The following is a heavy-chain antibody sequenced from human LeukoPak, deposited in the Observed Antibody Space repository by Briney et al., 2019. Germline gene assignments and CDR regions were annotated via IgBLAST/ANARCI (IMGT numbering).Heavy chain of an antibody. J-gene: IGHJ4*02. Sequence: GGSLRLSCAASGFTFSSYAMNWVRQAPGKGLEWVSGISGSGGSTDYADSVKGRFTISRDNSKNTLYLQMNSLRVEDTAVYYCAKDPGYQVVYCFDYWGQGTLVTVSS. CDR3: AKDPGYQVVYCFDY. CDR1: GFTFSSYA. D-gene: IGHD2-2*01. V-gene: IGHV3-23*01. CDR2: ISGSGGST.